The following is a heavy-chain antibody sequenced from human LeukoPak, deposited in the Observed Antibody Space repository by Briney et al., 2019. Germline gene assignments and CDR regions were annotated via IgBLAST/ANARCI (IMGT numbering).Heavy chain of an antibody. V-gene: IGHV3-30*02. D-gene: IGHD3-22*01. CDR3: AKRAPDNSGPNWFDP. CDR2: IRFDGLNK. Sequence: GGSLRLPCAASGYTLSSYGTHWARQAPRKGLEGVAFIRFDGLNKYYADSVKGRFTSSRDNSKNTLYLQMNSLRAEDTAVYYCAKRAPDNSGPNWFDPWGQGTLVTVSS. CDR1: GYTLSSYG. J-gene: IGHJ5*02.